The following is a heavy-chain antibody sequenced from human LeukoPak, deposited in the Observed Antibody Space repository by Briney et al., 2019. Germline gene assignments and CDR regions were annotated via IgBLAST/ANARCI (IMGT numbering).Heavy chain of an antibody. J-gene: IGHJ2*01. CDR2: IYTSGST. CDR3: ARERYCSSTSCYADVPNWYFDL. D-gene: IGHD2-2*01. CDR1: GGSINSYY. V-gene: IGHV4-4*07. Sequence: SETLSLTCTVSGGSINSYYWSWIRQPAGKGLEWIGRIYTSGSTNYNPSLKSRVTMSVDTSKNQFSLKLSSVTAADTAVYYCARERYCSSTSCYADVPNWYFDLWGRGTLVTVSS.